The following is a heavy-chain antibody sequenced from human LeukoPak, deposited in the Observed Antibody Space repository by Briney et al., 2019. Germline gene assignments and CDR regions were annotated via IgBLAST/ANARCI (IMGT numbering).Heavy chain of an antibody. CDR1: GGTFSSYA. D-gene: IGHD6-19*01. V-gene: IGHV1-69*04. CDR3: ARSGWGQEYFDY. Sequence: ASVKVSCRASGGTFSSYAISWVRQAPGQGLEWMGRIIPILGIANYAQKFQGRVTITADKSTSTAYMELSSLRSEDTAVYYCARSGWGQEYFDYXXXGTLVTVSS. CDR2: IIPILGIA. J-gene: IGHJ4*02.